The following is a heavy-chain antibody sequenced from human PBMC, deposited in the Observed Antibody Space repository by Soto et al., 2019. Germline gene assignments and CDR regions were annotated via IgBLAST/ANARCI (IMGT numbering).Heavy chain of an antibody. CDR3: ARGDYYDTSGPFSDAFDI. D-gene: IGHD3-22*01. CDR1: GFTFNTYW. J-gene: IGHJ3*02. CDR2: IKPDGSEK. V-gene: IGHV3-7*04. Sequence: GSLRLSCAASGFTFNTYWMSWVRQAPGKGLEWVANIKPDGSEKWYVDSVKGRFTISRDNAKNSLYLQMNSLRAEDTAVYFCARGDYYDTSGPFSDAFDIWGQGTMVTVS.